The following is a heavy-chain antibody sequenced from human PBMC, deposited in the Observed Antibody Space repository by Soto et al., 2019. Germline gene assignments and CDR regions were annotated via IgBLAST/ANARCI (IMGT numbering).Heavy chain of an antibody. D-gene: IGHD1-1*01. CDR1: GGSISSNYW. Sequence: SETLSLTCAVSGGSISSNYWWSWVRQPPGKGLQWIGEIYHSGSTNYNPSLKSRVTISVDTSKNQFSLKMSSVTAADTAVYYCARLATRYYFDYWGQGTLVT. V-gene: IGHV4-4*02. J-gene: IGHJ4*02. CDR3: ARLATRYYFDY. CDR2: IYHSGST.